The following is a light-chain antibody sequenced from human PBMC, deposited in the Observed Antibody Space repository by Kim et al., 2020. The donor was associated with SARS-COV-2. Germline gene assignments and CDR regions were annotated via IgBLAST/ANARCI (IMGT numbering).Light chain of an antibody. CDR3: QAWDSSTAV. CDR2: QDA. Sequence: VSPRQTASITCSGDKLGDKYVCWYQQKPGQSPVLVMYQDAKRPPGIPERFSGSNSGNTATLTISGTQAMDEADYYCQAWDSSTAVFGGGTKLTVL. J-gene: IGLJ2*01. CDR1: KLGDKY. V-gene: IGLV3-1*01.